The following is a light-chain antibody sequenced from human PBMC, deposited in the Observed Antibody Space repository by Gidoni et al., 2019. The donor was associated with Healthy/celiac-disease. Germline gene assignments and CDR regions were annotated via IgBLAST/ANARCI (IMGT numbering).Light chain of an antibody. CDR2: KDS. J-gene: IGLJ2*01. CDR1: ALPKQY. V-gene: IGLV3-25*02. Sequence: SYELTQPPSVSVSPGQTARITCSGDALPKQYAYWYQQKPGQAPVLVLYKDSERPSGIPERFSGSSSGTTVTLTISGVQAEDEADYYCQSADSSGTVVFGGGTTLTVL. CDR3: QSADSSGTVV.